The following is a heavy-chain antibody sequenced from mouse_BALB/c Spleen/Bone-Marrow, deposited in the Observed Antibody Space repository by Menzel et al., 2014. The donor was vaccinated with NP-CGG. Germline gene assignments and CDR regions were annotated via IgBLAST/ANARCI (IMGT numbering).Heavy chain of an antibody. CDR3: ARSGKGAMDY. CDR2: IYPGDGDT. CDR1: GYVFSTYW. D-gene: IGHD2-1*01. V-gene: IGHV1-80*01. J-gene: IGHJ4*01. Sequence: LVESGAEPVRPGSSVKISCKASGYVFSTYWMNWVKQRPGQGLERIGQIYPGDGDTNYNGRFKDKVILTADKSSSTAYMQLSSLTSEDSAVYFCARSGKGAMDYWGQGTSVTVSS.